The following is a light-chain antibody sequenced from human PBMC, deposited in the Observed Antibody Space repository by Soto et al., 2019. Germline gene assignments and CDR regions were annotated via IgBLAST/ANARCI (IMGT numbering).Light chain of an antibody. CDR2: LNSDGSH. V-gene: IGLV4-69*01. CDR3: QTWGTGGVV. J-gene: IGLJ2*01. CDR1: SGHSHYA. Sequence: QLVLTQSPSASASLGASVKLTCTLSSGHSHYAIAWHQQQPEKGPRYLMKLNSDGSHSKGDGIPDRFSGSSSGAERYLTISSLQSEDEADYYCQTWGTGGVVFGGGTKVTVL.